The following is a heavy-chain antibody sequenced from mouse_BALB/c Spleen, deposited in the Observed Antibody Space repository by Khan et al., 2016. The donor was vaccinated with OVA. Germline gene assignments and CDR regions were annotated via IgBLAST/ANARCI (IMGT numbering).Heavy chain of an antibody. J-gene: IGHJ3*01. Sequence: EVQLQESGPGLVKPSQSLSLTCSVTGYSITSGYFWNWIRQFPGNHLEWMGYIRYDGNSNYNPSLKNRITITSDTSKNKFFLKLNSVTSEDTATYYCARGGCSGLAWFTYWGQGTLVTVSA. V-gene: IGHV3-6*01. CDR2: IRYDGNS. CDR3: ARGGCSGLAWFTY. D-gene: IGHD3-3*01. CDR1: GYSITSGYF.